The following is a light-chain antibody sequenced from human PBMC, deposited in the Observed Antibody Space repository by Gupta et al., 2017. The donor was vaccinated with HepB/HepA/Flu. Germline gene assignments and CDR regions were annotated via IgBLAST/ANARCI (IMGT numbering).Light chain of an antibody. V-gene: IGLV4-60*03. Sequence: QPVLTHSSSASDSLGSSVTLTCTLSSGHKSYIIAWHQQQPGEAPRYLMKLVKSGNDNKGGGVPDRFSGSGSGTDRWLTISSPQSEDEAYYYCEAWGTSTQVVGGGTKLTGL. J-gene: IGLJ3*02. CDR1: SGHKSYI. CDR3: EAWGTSTQV. CDR2: LVKSGND.